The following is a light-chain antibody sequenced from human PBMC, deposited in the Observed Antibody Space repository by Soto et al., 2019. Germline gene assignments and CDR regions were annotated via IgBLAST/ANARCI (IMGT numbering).Light chain of an antibody. CDR1: QGIRNN. CDR3: QQYNSYWT. CDR2: DAS. V-gene: IGKV1-17*01. J-gene: IGKJ1*01. Sequence: DIHITNSPSSLLSSLVDRVGITCRASQGIRNNLGWYQQKPGKAPKLLIYDASSLESGVPSRFSGRGSGTEFTLTISSLQTDDFATYYCQQYNSYWTFGQGTKVDIK.